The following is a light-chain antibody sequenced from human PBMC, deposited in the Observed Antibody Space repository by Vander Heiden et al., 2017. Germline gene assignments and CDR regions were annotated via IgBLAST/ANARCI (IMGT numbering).Light chain of an antibody. CDR2: TNN. J-gene: IGLJ2*01. Sequence: QSVLTQPPSASGTPGQRVTISCSGSSSNIGSNTVTWYQQFPGTAPKLLIYTNNQRPSGVPDRFSGSKSGTSASLAISGLQSEDEADYYCAAWDDSLNGQGWLFGGGTKLTVL. CDR3: AAWDDSLNGQGWL. V-gene: IGLV1-44*01. CDR1: SSNIGSNT.